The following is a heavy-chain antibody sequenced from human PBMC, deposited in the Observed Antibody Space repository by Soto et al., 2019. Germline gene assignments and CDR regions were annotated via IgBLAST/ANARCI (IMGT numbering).Heavy chain of an antibody. Sequence: QVKLVQSGAEVKKPGASVKVSCKASGYTFTSYGISWVRQAPGQGLEWMGWISAYNGNTNYAQKLQGRVTMTTDTSTSTAYMELRSLRSDDTAVYYCARDEGYIVVVPAARGGFDYWGQGTLVTVSS. CDR2: ISAYNGNT. J-gene: IGHJ4*02. D-gene: IGHD2-2*01. V-gene: IGHV1-18*01. CDR3: ARDEGYIVVVPAARGGFDY. CDR1: GYTFTSYG.